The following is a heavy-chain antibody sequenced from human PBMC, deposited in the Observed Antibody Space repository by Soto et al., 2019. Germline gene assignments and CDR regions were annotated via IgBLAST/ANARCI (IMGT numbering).Heavy chain of an antibody. CDR2: IYTSGST. CDR1: GGSISSYY. J-gene: IGHJ5*02. D-gene: IGHD3-10*01. Sequence: PSETLSLTCTVSGGSISSYYWSWIRQPAGKGLEWIGRIYTSGSTNYNPSLKSRVTMSVDTSKNQFSLKLSSVTAADTAVYYCARDLGITMVRGGWFDPWGQGTLVTVSS. V-gene: IGHV4-4*07. CDR3: ARDLGITMVRGGWFDP.